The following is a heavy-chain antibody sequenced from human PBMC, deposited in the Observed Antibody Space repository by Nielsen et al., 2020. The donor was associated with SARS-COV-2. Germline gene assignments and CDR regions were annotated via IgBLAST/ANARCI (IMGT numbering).Heavy chain of an antibody. CDR3: AKSVLYGDYPDY. D-gene: IGHD4-17*01. J-gene: IGHJ4*02. V-gene: IGHV3-23*01. Sequence: WIRQPPGKGLEWVSAISGSGGSTYYADSVKGRFTISRDNSKNTLYLQMNSLRAEDTAVYYCAKSVLYGDYPDYWGQGTLVTVSS. CDR2: ISGSGGST.